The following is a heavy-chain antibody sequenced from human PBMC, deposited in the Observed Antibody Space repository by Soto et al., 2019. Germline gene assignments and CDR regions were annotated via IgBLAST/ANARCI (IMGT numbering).Heavy chain of an antibody. CDR2: ISGYNEDT. Sequence: QVQLVQSGGEVKKPGASVKVSCKAAGYTFSSYGISWVRQAPGQGLEWMGWISGYNEDTNYGQKFQGRVTMTTDTSTRTAYMDLTRLRSDDTAVYYCAKEKREFRYFDWLVGDYWGQGTLVTVSS. CDR3: AKEKREFRYFDWLVGDY. D-gene: IGHD3-9*01. J-gene: IGHJ4*02. CDR1: GYTFSSYG. V-gene: IGHV1-18*04.